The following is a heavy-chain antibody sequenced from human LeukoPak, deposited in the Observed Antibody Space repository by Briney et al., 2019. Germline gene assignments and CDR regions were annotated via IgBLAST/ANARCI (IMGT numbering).Heavy chain of an antibody. CDR1: GGSFSGYY. Sequence: PSETLSLTCAVYGGSFSGYYWSWIRQPPGKGLEWIGEINHGGSTNYNPSLKSRVTISVDTSKNQFSLKLSSVTAADTAVYYCARMTTVVTPFDYWGQGTLVTVSS. CDR2: INHGGST. J-gene: IGHJ4*02. V-gene: IGHV4-34*01. D-gene: IGHD4-23*01. CDR3: ARMTTVVTPFDY.